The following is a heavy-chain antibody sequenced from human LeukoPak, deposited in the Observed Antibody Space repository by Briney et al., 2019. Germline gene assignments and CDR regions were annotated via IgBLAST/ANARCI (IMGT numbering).Heavy chain of an antibody. J-gene: IGHJ4*02. CDR1: GFRFSDYG. V-gene: IGHV3-30*02. Sequence: PGGSLRLSCVASGFRFSDYGMYWVRQAPGKGLEWLSFIDNDETNYYADSLKGRFTISRDNSKNTLYLQMNSLRAEDTAVYYCARALDEGARFDYWGQGTLVTVSS. CDR2: IDNDETN. CDR3: ARALDEGARFDY.